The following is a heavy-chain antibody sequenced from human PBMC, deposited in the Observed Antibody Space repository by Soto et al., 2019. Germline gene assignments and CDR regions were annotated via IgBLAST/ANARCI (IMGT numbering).Heavy chain of an antibody. CDR3: VTYPPRSNPESLDY. D-gene: IGHD3-10*01. CDR2: FDPEDGET. J-gene: IGHJ4*02. CDR1: GYTLTELS. Sequence: ASVKVSCKVSGYTLTELSMHWVRQAPGKGLEWMGGFDPEDGETIYAQKFQGRVTMTEDTSTDTAYMELSSLRSEDTAVYCCVTYPPRSNPESLDYWGQGTLVTVSS. V-gene: IGHV1-24*01.